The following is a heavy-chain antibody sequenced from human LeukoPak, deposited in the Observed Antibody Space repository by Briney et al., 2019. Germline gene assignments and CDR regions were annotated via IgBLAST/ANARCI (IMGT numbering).Heavy chain of an antibody. J-gene: IGHJ4*02. V-gene: IGHV1-69*05. Sequence: SVKVSCKASGGTFSSYAISWVRQAPGQGLEWMGGIIPIFGTANYAQKFQGRVTITTDESTSKAYMELSSLRSEDTAVYYCARDRGEGYYFDYWGQGTLVTVSS. D-gene: IGHD3-10*01. CDR2: IIPIFGTA. CDR1: GGTFSSYA. CDR3: ARDRGEGYYFDY.